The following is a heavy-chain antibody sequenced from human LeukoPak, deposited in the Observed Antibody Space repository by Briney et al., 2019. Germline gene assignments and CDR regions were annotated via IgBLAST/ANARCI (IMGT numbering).Heavy chain of an antibody. Sequence: SETLSLTCTVSGGSISSGGYYWSWIRQHPGQGLEWIGYIYYSGSTYYNPSLKSRVTISVDTSKNQFSLKLSSVTAADTAVYYCARNRHGYFDYWGQGTLVTVSS. CDR3: ARNRHGYFDY. J-gene: IGHJ4*02. CDR1: GGSISSGGYY. D-gene: IGHD1-14*01. CDR2: IYYSGST. V-gene: IGHV4-31*03.